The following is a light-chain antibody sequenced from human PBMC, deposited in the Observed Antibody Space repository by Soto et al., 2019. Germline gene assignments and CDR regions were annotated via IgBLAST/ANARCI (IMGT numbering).Light chain of an antibody. J-gene: IGKJ5*01. CDR3: PKYDYLIT. CDR1: KSVAANY. V-gene: IGKV3-20*01. Sequence: VLTQSPRTLSFSPGERATLSGRASKSVAANYLGWYQQKPGKAPSLLIYDAFSRATGIHDRLSGSGSGTDFTLTISRMEPEDFEVYFCPKYDYLITVGPVTRLEIK. CDR2: DAF.